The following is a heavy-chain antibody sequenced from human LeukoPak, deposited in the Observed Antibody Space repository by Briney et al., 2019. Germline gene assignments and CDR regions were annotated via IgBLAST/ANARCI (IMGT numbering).Heavy chain of an antibody. CDR3: AKAHFAILITMIVD. J-gene: IGHJ4*02. V-gene: IGHV3-9*03. CDR2: ISWNSGSI. CDR1: GFTFDDYA. D-gene: IGHD3-22*01. Sequence: PGGSLRLSCAASGFTFDDYAMHWVRQAPGKGLEWVSGISWNSGSIGYADSVKGRFTISRDNAKNSLYLQMNSLRAEDMALYYCAKAHFAILITMIVDWGQGTLVTVSS.